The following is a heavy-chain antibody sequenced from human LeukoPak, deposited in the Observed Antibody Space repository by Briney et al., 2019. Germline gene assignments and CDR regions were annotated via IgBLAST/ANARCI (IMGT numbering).Heavy chain of an antibody. Sequence: GGSLRLSCAASGFTFSSYWMSWVRQAPGKGLEGVANIKQDGSEKHYVDSVKGRFTISRDNAKNSLYLQMNSLRAEDTAVYYCARDWGYGSGSYSVDWGQGTLVTVSS. J-gene: IGHJ4*02. V-gene: IGHV3-7*01. CDR1: GFTFSSYW. D-gene: IGHD3-10*01. CDR2: IKQDGSEK. CDR3: ARDWGYGSGSYSVD.